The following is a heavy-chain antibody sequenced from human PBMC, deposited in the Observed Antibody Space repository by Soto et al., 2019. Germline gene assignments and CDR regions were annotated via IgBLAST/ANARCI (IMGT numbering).Heavy chain of an antibody. Sequence: SVKVSCKASGGTFSSYAISWVRQAPGQGLEWMGGIIPIFGTANYAQKFQGRVTITADESTSTAYMELSSLRSEDTAVYYCARTKGYDSSGYSPRRPFDYWGQGTLVTVSS. CDR1: GGTFSSYA. CDR3: ARTKGYDSSGYSPRRPFDY. D-gene: IGHD3-22*01. CDR2: IIPIFGTA. V-gene: IGHV1-69*13. J-gene: IGHJ4*02.